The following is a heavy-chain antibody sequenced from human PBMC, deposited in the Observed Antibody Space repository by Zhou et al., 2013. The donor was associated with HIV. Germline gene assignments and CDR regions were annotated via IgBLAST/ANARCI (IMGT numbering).Heavy chain of an antibody. V-gene: IGHV3-9*01. J-gene: IGHJ4*02. CDR3: AKTHCSSTNCPLDY. CDR1: GFTFDDYA. Sequence: VQLVESGGGLVQPGRSLRLSCVASGFTFDDYAIHWVRRAPGKGLEWVSGITWNSGSIGYADSVKGRFTISRDNAKNSLYLQMNSLRAEDTALYYCAKTHCSSTNCPLDYWGQGTLVTVSS. CDR2: ITWNSGSI. D-gene: IGHD2-2*01.